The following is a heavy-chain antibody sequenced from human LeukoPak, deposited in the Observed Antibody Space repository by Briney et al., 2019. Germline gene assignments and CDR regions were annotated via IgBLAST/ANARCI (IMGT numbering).Heavy chain of an antibody. V-gene: IGHV3-21*01. CDR3: ARDGTTVTQNDY. Sequence: GGSLRLSCAASGFTFSSYSMNWVRQAPGKGLEWVSSISSSSSYIYYADSVKGRFTISRDNAKNSLYLQMNSLRAEDTAVYYCARDGTTVTQNDYWGQGTLVTVSS. J-gene: IGHJ4*02. CDR2: ISSSSSYI. CDR1: GFTFSSYS. D-gene: IGHD4-17*01.